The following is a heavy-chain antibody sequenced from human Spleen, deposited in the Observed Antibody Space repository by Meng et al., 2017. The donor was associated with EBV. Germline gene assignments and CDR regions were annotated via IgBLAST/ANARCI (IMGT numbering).Heavy chain of an antibody. CDR1: GESTSGYY. Sequence: RLPRWGADVWHPLKPPSLACGGYGESTSGYYGSWIRQPPGKGLEWIGEVNHSGITNYNASLESRVTVSVDTTRNQFSLRLKSVTAADTAVYFCARRKLAAAVRFDSWGQGILVTVSS. J-gene: IGHJ4*02. CDR2: VNHSGIT. V-gene: IGHV4-34*01. D-gene: IGHD6-13*01. CDR3: ARRKLAAAVRFDS.